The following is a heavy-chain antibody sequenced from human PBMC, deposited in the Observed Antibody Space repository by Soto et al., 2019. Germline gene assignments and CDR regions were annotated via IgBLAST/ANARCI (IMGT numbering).Heavy chain of an antibody. CDR1: GFTFSSYG. Sequence: QVQLVESGGGVVQPGRSLRLSCAASGFTFSSYGMHWVRQAPGKGLEWVAVIWYDGSNKYYADSVKGRFTISRDNSKNTLYLQMNSLRAEDTAVYYCERHQGRYFDWLSFDYWGQGTLVTVSS. J-gene: IGHJ4*02. CDR3: ERHQGRYFDWLSFDY. D-gene: IGHD3-9*01. V-gene: IGHV3-33*01. CDR2: IWYDGSNK.